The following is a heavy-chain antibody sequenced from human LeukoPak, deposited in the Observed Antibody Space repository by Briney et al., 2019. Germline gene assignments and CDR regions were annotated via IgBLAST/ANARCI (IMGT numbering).Heavy chain of an antibody. J-gene: IGHJ3*02. Sequence: SETLSLTCAVYGGSFSGYYWSWIRQPPGKGLEWIGEINHSGSTNYNPSLKSRVTISVDTSKNQFSLKLSSVTAADTAVYYCARGFSSSNAFDIWGQGTMDTVSS. CDR1: GGSFSGYY. CDR3: ARGFSSSNAFDI. D-gene: IGHD6-6*01. V-gene: IGHV4-34*01. CDR2: INHSGST.